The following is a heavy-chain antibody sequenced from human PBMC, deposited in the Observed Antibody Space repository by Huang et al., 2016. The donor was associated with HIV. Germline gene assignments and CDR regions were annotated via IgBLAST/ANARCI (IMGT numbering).Heavy chain of an antibody. CDR1: GFSFDSFA. J-gene: IGHJ5*02. Sequence: DVQLVESGGGLVKPGGSLSLSCAASGFSFDSFAMHWVRQAPGNGLAWVASSTSSSSFKYHAVSLTVRFTVSRDNAKNSLYLQMNSLRPEDTAVYYCVRENYGSGSTLHWFDPWGQGTLVTVSS. V-gene: IGHV3-21*01. CDR2: STSSSSFK. CDR3: VRENYGSGSTLHWFDP. D-gene: IGHD3-10*01.